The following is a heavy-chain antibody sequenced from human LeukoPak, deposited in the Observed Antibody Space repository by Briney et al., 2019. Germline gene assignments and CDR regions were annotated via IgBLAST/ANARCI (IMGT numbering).Heavy chain of an antibody. Sequence: SETLSLTCAVYGGSFSGYYWSWIRQPPGKGLEWIGEINHSGSTNYNPSLKSRVTISVDTSKNQFSLKLSSVTAADTAVYYCASYYCSGGSCYPRDYGMDVWGQGTTVTVSS. V-gene: IGHV4-34*01. CDR2: INHSGST. J-gene: IGHJ6*02. CDR1: GGSFSGYY. CDR3: ASYYCSGGSCYPRDYGMDV. D-gene: IGHD2-15*01.